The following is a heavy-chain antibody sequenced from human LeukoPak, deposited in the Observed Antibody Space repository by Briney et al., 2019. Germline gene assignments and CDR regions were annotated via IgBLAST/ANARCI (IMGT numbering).Heavy chain of an antibody. CDR2: IYHSGST. J-gene: IGHJ4*02. V-gene: IGHV4-30-2*01. CDR1: GGSISSGGYS. CDR3: ARYKITGTTRSAYYFDY. Sequence: SQTLSPTCAVSGGSISSGGYSWSWIRQPPGKGLEWIGYIYHSGSTYYNPSLKSRVTISVDRSKNQFSLKLSSVTAADTAVYYCARYKITGTTRSAYYFDYWGQGTLVTVSS. D-gene: IGHD1-20*01.